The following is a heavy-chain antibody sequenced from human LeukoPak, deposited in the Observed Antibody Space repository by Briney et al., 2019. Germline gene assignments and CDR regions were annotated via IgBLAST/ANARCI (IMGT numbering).Heavy chain of an antibody. CDR2: IDYTGRT. CDR1: GGSISNNY. CDR3: ARDRVAASGLLDP. D-gene: IGHD6-13*01. Sequence: PSETLSLTCTVPGGSISNNYWNWIRQPPGKGLEWIGYIDYTGRTNYNPSLKSRVTISIDTSENQFSLKLTSVTAADTAVYYCARDRVAASGLLDPWGQGTLVTVSS. V-gene: IGHV4-59*01. J-gene: IGHJ5*02.